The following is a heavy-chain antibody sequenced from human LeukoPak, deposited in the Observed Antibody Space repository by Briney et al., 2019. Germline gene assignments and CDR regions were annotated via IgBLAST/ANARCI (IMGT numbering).Heavy chain of an antibody. CDR1: GGSISSYY. D-gene: IGHD6-6*01. CDR3: ARDEYSSSSQWFDP. V-gene: IGHV4-59*01. Sequence: SETLSLTCTVSGGSISSYYWSWIRQPPGKGLEWIGYIYYTGSTNYKPSLKSRVTISVDTSKNQFSLKLSSVTAADTAVYYCARDEYSSSSQWFDPWGQGTLVTVSS. J-gene: IGHJ5*02. CDR2: IYYTGST.